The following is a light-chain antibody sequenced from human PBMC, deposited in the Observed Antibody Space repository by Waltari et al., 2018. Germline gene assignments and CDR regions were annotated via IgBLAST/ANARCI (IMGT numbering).Light chain of an antibody. CDR2: AVF. V-gene: IGKV1-39*01. Sequence: DIQMTLSPSSLSASVGDRVTITCRASQTISTYLNWYQQKPGKAPELLIYAVFSLQSGVPSRFSGSGSGTEFTLTISSLQPEDFATYYCQQSFSGLSWTFGQGTKVEVQ. CDR3: QQSFSGLSWT. CDR1: QTISTY. J-gene: IGKJ1*01.